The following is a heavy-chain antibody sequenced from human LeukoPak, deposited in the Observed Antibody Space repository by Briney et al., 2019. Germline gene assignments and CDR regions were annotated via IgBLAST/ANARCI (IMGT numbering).Heavy chain of an antibody. D-gene: IGHD6-13*01. V-gene: IGHV7-4-1*02. CDR1: GYTFTSYA. J-gene: IGHJ4*02. CDR3: ARDGAAAGREYDY. CDR2: INTNTGNP. Sequence: GASVKVSCKASGYTFTSYALNWVRQAPGQGLEWMGWINTNTGNPTYAQGFTGRFVFSLDTSASTAYLQITSLKAEDTAVYYCARDGAAAGREYDYWGQGTLVTVSS.